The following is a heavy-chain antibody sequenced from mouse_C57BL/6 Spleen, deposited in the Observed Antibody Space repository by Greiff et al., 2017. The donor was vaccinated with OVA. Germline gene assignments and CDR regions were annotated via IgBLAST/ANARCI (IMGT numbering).Heavy chain of an antibody. D-gene: IGHD4-1*01. CDR3: ARSPGTRGYFDV. V-gene: IGHV1-59*01. J-gene: IGHJ1*03. CDR1: GYTFTSYW. CDR2: IDPSDSYT. Sequence: VQLKQPGAELVRPGTSVKLSCKASGYTFTSYWMHWVKQRPGQGLEWIGVIDPSDSYTNYNQKFKGKATLTVDTSSSTAYMQLSSLTSEDSAVYYCARSPGTRGYFDVWGTGTTVTVSS.